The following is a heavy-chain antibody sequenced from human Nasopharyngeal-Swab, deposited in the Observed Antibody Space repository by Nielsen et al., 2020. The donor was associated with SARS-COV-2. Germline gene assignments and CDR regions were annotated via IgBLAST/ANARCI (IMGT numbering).Heavy chain of an antibody. CDR1: GGSFTSYY. J-gene: IGHJ6*03. D-gene: IGHD2-8*01. Sequence: SETLSLTCVVYGGSFTSYYWGWFRQPPGKGLEWIAEITHSGSTNYNPSLKSRVTISVDTSKNQISLKLSSVTAADTAVYFCARGLSGIVPSPFLGLGPYYSYYYMDVWGKGTTVTVSS. CDR3: ARGLSGIVPSPFLGLGPYYSYYYMDV. CDR2: ITHSGST. V-gene: IGHV4-34*01.